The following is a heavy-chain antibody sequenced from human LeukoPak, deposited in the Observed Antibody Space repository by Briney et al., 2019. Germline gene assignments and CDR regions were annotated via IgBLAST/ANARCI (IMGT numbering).Heavy chain of an antibody. D-gene: IGHD6-13*01. J-gene: IGHJ4*02. CDR1: GFTFSSYG. CDR2: ISYDGSNK. V-gene: IGHV3-30*18. Sequence: GGSLRLSCAASGFTFSSYGMHWVRQAPGKGLEWVAVISYDGSNKYYADSVKGRLTISRDNSKNTLYLQMNSLRAEDTAVYYCAKVTQLAYDYWGQGTLVTVSS. CDR3: AKVTQLAYDY.